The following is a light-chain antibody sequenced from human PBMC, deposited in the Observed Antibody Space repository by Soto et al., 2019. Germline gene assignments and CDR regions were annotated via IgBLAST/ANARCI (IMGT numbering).Light chain of an antibody. CDR1: QSVSSN. CDR3: QQFNNWPPST. V-gene: IGKV3-15*01. J-gene: IGKJ1*01. CDR2: GAS. Sequence: EIVMTQSPATLSVSPGERATLSCRASQSVSSNLAWHQQKPGQAPRLLINGASTRATGVPARFSGSGSGTEFTLTISSLQSEDFAVYYCQQFNNWPPSTFGQGTKVDIK.